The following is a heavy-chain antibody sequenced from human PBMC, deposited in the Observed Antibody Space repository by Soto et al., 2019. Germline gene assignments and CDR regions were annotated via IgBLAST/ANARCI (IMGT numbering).Heavy chain of an antibody. D-gene: IGHD3-10*01. CDR3: APWFGALDY. CDR1: GVTLSIYA. J-gene: IGHJ4*02. V-gene: IGHV3-NL1*01. CDR2: STNDGDRT. Sequence: GGSLRLSCAASGVTLSIYAITGVRTAPGKGLAWVSSSTNDGDRTSYADSVKGRFTISRDNSKNTRYLQMNSLRAEDTAVYCCAPWFGALDYWGQRTLVTVSS.